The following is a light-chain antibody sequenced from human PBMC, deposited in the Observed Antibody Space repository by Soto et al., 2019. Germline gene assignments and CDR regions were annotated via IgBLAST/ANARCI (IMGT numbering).Light chain of an antibody. V-gene: IGKV1-39*01. Sequence: DIQMTQSPSSLSASVGDRVTITCRASQSISSYLNWYQQKPGKAPKLLIYAASSLQSGVPSRFRGSGSGTDFTLTISSLQPEDFATYYCQQSYSTPTFGQGTKPEIK. CDR3: QQSYSTPT. CDR2: AAS. J-gene: IGKJ2*01. CDR1: QSISSY.